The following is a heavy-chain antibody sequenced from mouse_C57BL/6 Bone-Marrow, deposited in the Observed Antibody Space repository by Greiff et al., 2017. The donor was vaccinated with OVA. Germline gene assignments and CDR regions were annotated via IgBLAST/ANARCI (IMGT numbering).Heavy chain of an antibody. J-gene: IGHJ2*01. CDR3: ASPPTVVAPYYFDY. CDR2: INPYNGGT. CDR1: GYTFTDYY. V-gene: IGHV1-19*01. Sequence: EVMLVESGPVLVKPGASVKMSCKASGYTFTDYYMNWVKQSHGKSLEWIGVINPYNGGTSYNQKFKGKATLTVDKSSSTAYMELNSLTSEDSAVYYCASPPTVVAPYYFDYWGQGTTLTVSS. D-gene: IGHD1-1*01.